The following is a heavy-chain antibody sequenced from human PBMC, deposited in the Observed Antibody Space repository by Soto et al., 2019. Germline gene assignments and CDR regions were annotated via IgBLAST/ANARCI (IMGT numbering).Heavy chain of an antibody. CDR2: IYYSGST. CDR3: ARQGKYDYVWGSYRYTGSYFDY. V-gene: IGHV4-39*01. Sequence: PSETLSLTCTVSGGSISSSSYYWGWIRQPPGKGLEWIGSIYYSGSTYYNPSLKSRVTISVDTSKNQFSLKLSSVTAADTAVYYCARQGKYDYVWGSYRYTGSYFDYWGQGTLVTVSS. D-gene: IGHD3-16*02. J-gene: IGHJ4*02. CDR1: GGSISSSSYY.